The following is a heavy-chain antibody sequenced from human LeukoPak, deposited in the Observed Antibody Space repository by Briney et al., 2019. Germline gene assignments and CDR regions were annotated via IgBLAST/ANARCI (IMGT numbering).Heavy chain of an antibody. Sequence: GGSLRLSCAASGFTFSSYSMNWDRQAPGKGLEWVSSISSSSSYIYYADSVKGRFTISRDNAKNSLYLQMNSLRAEDTAVYYCARVCSGGSCYDWGQGTLVTVSS. J-gene: IGHJ4*02. CDR3: ARVCSGGSCYD. D-gene: IGHD2-15*01. CDR2: ISSSSSYI. CDR1: GFTFSSYS. V-gene: IGHV3-21*01.